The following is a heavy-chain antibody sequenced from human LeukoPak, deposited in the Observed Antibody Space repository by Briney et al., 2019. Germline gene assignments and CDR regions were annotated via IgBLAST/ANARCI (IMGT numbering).Heavy chain of an antibody. CDR3: ARDLTRFDA. J-gene: IGHJ5*02. V-gene: IGHV3-11*04. D-gene: IGHD3-10*01. CDR2: ISSSGSTI. CDR1: GITFSDFY. Sequence: GGSLRLSCAASGITFSDFYMSWIRQAPGKGLEWVSDISSSGSTIYYADSVKGRFTISRDNTKNSLDLQMNSLRVDDTAIYYCARDLTRFDAWGQGILVTVSS.